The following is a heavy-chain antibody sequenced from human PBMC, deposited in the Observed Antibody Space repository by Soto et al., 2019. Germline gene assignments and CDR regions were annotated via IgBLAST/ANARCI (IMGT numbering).Heavy chain of an antibody. Sequence: EVQLVESGGGLVQPGGSLRLSCAASGFAFNRYSINWVRQAPGKGLEWVSYISSSSSAIYYTDSVKGRFTISRDNAKNSLYLQMNSLRDEDTAVYYCARTDDRSGYYYDAFDIWGQGTIVTVSS. CDR2: ISSSSSAI. D-gene: IGHD3-22*01. CDR3: ARTDDRSGYYYDAFDI. CDR1: GFAFNRYS. V-gene: IGHV3-48*02. J-gene: IGHJ3*02.